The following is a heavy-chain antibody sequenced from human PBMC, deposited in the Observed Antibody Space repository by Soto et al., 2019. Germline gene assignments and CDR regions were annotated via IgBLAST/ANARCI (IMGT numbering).Heavy chain of an antibody. CDR2: IYHSGST. CDR1: GYSISGGYY. V-gene: IGHV4-38-2*02. CDR3: ARDQLPGNDFDY. D-gene: IGHD2-2*01. J-gene: IGHJ4*02. Sequence: PSETLSLTCAVSGYSISGGYYWGWIRQPPGKGLEWIGSIYHSGSTYYNPSLKSRVTISVDTSKNQFSLKLSSVTAADTAVYYCARDQLPGNDFDYWGQGTLVTVSS.